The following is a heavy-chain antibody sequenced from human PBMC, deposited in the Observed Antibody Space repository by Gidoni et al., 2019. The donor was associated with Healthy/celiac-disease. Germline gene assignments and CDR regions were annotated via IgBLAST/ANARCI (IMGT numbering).Heavy chain of an antibody. CDR3: AKAGQWLVRGYFDY. Sequence: EVQLLESGGGLVQPGGSLRLSCAASGFPFSSDAMSWVRQAPGKGLEWVSAISGSGGSTYYADSVKGRFTIARDNSKNTLYLQMNSLRAEDTAVYYCAKAGQWLVRGYFDYWGQGTLVTVSS. CDR2: ISGSGGST. J-gene: IGHJ4*02. D-gene: IGHD6-19*01. V-gene: IGHV3-23*01. CDR1: GFPFSSDA.